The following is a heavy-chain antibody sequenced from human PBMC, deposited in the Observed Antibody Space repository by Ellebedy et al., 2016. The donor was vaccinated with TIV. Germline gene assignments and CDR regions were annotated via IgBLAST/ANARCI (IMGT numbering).Heavy chain of an antibody. V-gene: IGHV3-30*04. Sequence: GESLKISCAASGFTVDSYDMKGVRQPPGKRLEWVAQLPDDESNKYFADSVQGRFTISRDNSQNTLYLLMNSLRGDDTAIYYCARDLNHVDTVTTAPLDCWGQGTLVTVSS. J-gene: IGHJ4*02. CDR2: LPDDESNK. D-gene: IGHD1-14*01. CDR1: GFTVDSYD. CDR3: ARDLNHVDTVTTAPLDC.